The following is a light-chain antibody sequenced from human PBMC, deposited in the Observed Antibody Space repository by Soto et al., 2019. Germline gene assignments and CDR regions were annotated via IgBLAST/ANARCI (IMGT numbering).Light chain of an antibody. CDR2: YDS. CDR1: NIGSKS. Sequence: SYELTQPPSVSVAPGKTARITCGGNNIGSKSVHWYQQKPGQAPVLVIYYDSDRPSGIPERFSGSNSGYTATLTISRVEAGDEADYYCQVWDSSSDHHVVFGGGTKLTVL. V-gene: IGLV3-21*04. CDR3: QVWDSSSDHHVV. J-gene: IGLJ2*01.